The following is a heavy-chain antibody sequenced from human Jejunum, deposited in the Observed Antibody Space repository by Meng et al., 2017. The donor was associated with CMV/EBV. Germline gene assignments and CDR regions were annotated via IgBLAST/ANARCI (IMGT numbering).Heavy chain of an antibody. CDR2: IYSGNTT. D-gene: IGHD1-26*01. CDR1: GFTFSRYW. J-gene: IGHJ4*02. V-gene: IGHV3-53*01. CDR3: AKKYSGSFDY. Sequence: LSCAASGFTFSRYWMHWVRQAPGKGLEWVSAIYSGNTTYYADSVKGRFTISRDNSKNTLYLQMNSLRAEDTAVYYCAKKYSGSFDYWGQGTLVTVSS.